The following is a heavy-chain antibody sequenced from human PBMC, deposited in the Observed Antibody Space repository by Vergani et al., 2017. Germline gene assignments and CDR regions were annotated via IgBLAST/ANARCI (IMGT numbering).Heavy chain of an antibody. CDR3: ARRRRYYYASSGWSYSFDY. V-gene: IGHV5-51*01. D-gene: IGHD3-22*01. Sequence: EVQLVQSGAEVKKPGESLKISCEGSGYSFTSYWIAWVRQMPGKGLEWMGIIYPGDSDTRYSPSFQGQATISADQSISTAYLQWSSLKASDTAMYYCARRRRYYYASSGWSYSFDYWGQGTLVTVSS. CDR2: IYPGDSDT. CDR1: GYSFTSYW. J-gene: IGHJ4*02.